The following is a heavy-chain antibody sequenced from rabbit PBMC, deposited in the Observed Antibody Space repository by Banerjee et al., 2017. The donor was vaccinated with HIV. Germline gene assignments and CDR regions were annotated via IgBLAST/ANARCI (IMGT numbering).Heavy chain of an antibody. Sequence: QEQLEESGGDLVKPEGSLTLTCTASGFSFSSSYYMCWVSQAPGKGLEWIACIDAGSSGSIGYATWAKGRFTISKTSSTTVTLQMTSLTAADTATYFCARDFGDDIYGYCFDLWGQGTLVTVS. CDR1: GFSFSSSYY. V-gene: IGHV1S45*01. J-gene: IGHJ4*01. D-gene: IGHD5-1*01. CDR3: ARDFGDDIYGYCFDL. CDR2: IDAGSSGSI.